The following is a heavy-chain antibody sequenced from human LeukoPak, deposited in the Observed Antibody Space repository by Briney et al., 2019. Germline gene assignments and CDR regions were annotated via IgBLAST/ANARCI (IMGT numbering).Heavy chain of an antibody. CDR3: AKVAARFGLVVPYYYYMDV. D-gene: IGHD6-6*01. J-gene: IGHJ6*03. V-gene: IGHV3-30*18. CDR1: GFTFSSYG. Sequence: GGSLRLSCAASGFTFSSYGMHWVRQAPGKGLEWVAVISYDGSDKYNTDSVKGRFTISRDNSKNTLYLQMNSLRAEDTAVYYCAKVAARFGLVVPYYYYMDVWGKGTTVTVSS. CDR2: ISYDGSDK.